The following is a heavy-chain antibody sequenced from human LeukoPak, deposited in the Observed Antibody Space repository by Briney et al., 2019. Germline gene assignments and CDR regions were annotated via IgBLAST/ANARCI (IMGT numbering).Heavy chain of an antibody. CDR1: GYSISSGYY. Sequence: SETLSLTCTVSGYSISSGYYWGWIRQHPGKGLEWIGSIYHSGSTYYNPSLKSRVTISVDTSKNQFSLKLSSVTAADTAVYYCARDWPARDAFDIWGQGTMVTVSS. V-gene: IGHV4-38-2*02. CDR3: ARDWPARDAFDI. J-gene: IGHJ3*02. CDR2: IYHSGST.